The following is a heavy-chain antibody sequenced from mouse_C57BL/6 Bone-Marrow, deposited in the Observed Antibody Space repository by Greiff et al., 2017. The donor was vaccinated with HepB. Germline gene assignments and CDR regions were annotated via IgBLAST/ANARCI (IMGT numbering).Heavy chain of an antibody. V-gene: IGHV1-26*01. J-gene: IGHJ3*01. Sequence: EVQLQQSGPELVKPGASVKISCKASGYTFTDYYMNWVKQSHGKSLEWIGDINPNNGGTSYNQKFKGKATLTVDKSSSTAYMELRSLTSEDSAVYYCARSIRLPWFAYWGQGTLVTVSA. CDR2: INPNNGGT. CDR3: ARSIRLPWFAY. CDR1: GYTFTDYY. D-gene: IGHD6-2*01.